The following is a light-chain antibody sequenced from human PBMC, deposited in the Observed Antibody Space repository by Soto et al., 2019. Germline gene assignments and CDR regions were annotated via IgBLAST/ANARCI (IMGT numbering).Light chain of an antibody. J-gene: IGKJ2*01. Sequence: DIQMTQSPSSVSASVGDRVTITCRASQGISSWLAWYQQKPGKAPKLLIYATSSLQSGVPPRFSGSISGTDFTLTISSLQSEDFAVYYCQQYNNWPYTFGQGTKLEIK. CDR3: QQYNNWPYT. CDR1: QGISSW. V-gene: IGKV1-12*01. CDR2: ATS.